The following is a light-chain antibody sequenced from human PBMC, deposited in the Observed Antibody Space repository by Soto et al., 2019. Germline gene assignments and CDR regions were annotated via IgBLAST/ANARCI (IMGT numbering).Light chain of an antibody. V-gene: IGKV1-5*01. CDR1: QSIRNW. J-gene: IGKJ2*01. Sequence: DIPMTQSPSTLSASVGDRVTITCRASQSIRNWLAWYQQKPGKAPKLLIYDASSLESGVPSRFSGSGSGTEFTLTISNLQPDDFATYHCHQYNTYSQTFGQGTKVEIK. CDR3: HQYNTYSQT. CDR2: DAS.